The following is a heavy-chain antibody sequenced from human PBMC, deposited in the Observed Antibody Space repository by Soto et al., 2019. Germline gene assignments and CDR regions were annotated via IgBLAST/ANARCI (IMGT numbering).Heavy chain of an antibody. V-gene: IGHV4-30-4*01. CDR1: GGSISSGDDY. D-gene: IGHD2-21*01. CDR2: IYYSGTT. Sequence: SETLSLTCIVSGGSISSGDDYWAWIRQPPGKGLEWLGYIYYSGTTHFNPSLKSRLTLSIDTSKNQFSLKLSSVTAADTAAYFWDRAPLGRDEGLDIWGQGTVVTVSS. J-gene: IGHJ3*02. CDR3: DRAPLGRDEGLDI.